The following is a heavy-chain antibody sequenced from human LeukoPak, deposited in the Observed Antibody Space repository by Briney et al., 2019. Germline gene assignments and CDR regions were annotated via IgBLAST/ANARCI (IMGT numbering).Heavy chain of an antibody. D-gene: IGHD3-22*01. CDR2: IWHDGSSE. CDR1: GFIFSSYG. V-gene: IGHV3-33*06. CDR3: AKDDRGGWSGYFDY. J-gene: IGHJ4*02. Sequence: PGGSLRLSCAASGFIFSSYGMHWVRQAPGKGLEWVAVIWHDGSSEFYADSVRGRFSISRDDSKNTVYLQMNSPRAEDTALYYCAKDDRGGWSGYFDYWGQGTLVTVSS.